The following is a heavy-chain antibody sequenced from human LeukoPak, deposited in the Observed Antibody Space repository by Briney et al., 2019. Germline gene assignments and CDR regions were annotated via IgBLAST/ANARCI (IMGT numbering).Heavy chain of an antibody. Sequence: PSETLTLTCAVYGWSFRGYDRSWVRQPPGKGLEWVGEVNHRGSTNYNPSLKGRVTISVDTSKNQFSLKLSSVTAADTAVYYCARVDLAVAEFGYWGKGTLVTVSS. CDR1: GWSFRGYD. V-gene: IGHV4-34*01. D-gene: IGHD6-19*01. J-gene: IGHJ4*02. CDR2: VNHRGST. CDR3: ARVDLAVAEFGY.